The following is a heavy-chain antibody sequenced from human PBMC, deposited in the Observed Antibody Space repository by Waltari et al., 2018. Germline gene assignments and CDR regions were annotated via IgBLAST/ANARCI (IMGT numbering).Heavy chain of an antibody. J-gene: IGHJ4*02. D-gene: IGHD3-10*01. CDR2: VDPEDGET. CDR1: GYTFTDYY. V-gene: IGHV1-69-2*01. CDR3: ARVKGTYFDY. Sequence: EVQLVQSGAEVKKPGATVKISCKASGYTFTDYYMHWVQQAPGKGLEGMGRVDPEDGETIYAEKFQGRVTITADTSKNQFSLKLSSVTAADTAVYYCARVKGTYFDYWGQGTLATVSS.